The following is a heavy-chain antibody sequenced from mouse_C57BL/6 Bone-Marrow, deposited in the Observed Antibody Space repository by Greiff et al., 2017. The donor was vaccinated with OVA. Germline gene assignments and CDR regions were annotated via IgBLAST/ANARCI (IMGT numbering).Heavy chain of an antibody. V-gene: IGHV3-1*01. Sequence: EVKLMESGPGMVKPSQSLSLTCTVTGYSITSGYDWHWIRHFPGNKLEWMGYISYSGSTNYNPSLKSRISITHDTSKNHFFLKLNSVTTEDTATYYCARGYYGSSGDYWGQGTSVTVSS. D-gene: IGHD1-1*01. CDR3: ARGYYGSSGDY. CDR2: ISYSGST. J-gene: IGHJ4*01. CDR1: GYSITSGYD.